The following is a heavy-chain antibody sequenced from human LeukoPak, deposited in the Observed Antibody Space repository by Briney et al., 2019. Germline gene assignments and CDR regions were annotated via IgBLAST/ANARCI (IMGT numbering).Heavy chain of an antibody. D-gene: IGHD6-6*01. CDR2: INTDGSST. CDR3: GCARPAFLGAFDI. J-gene: IGHJ3*02. V-gene: IGHV3-74*01. CDR1: GFTFSSYC. Sequence: GGSLRLSCAASGFTFSSYCRRWVRQAPGKGLVWVSRINTDGSSTSYADSVKGRFTISRDNAKNTLYLQMNSLRAEDTAVYYCGCARPAFLGAFDIWGQGTMVTVSS.